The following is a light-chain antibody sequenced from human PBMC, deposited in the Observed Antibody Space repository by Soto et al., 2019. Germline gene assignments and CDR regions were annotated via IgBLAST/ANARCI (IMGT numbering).Light chain of an antibody. Sequence: QSVLTQPPSVSAAPGQKVTISCSGSSFNIGSYYVSWYQHLPGTAPKVLIYDNNKRPSGIPDRFSGSRSGTSATLGITGLQTGDEADYYCGTWDSSLNAYVFGTGTKVTVL. J-gene: IGLJ1*01. CDR1: SFNIGSYY. V-gene: IGLV1-51*01. CDR3: GTWDSSLNAYV. CDR2: DNN.